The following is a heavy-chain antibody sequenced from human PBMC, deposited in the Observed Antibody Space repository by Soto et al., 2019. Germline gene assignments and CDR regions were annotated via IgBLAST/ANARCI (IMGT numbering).Heavy chain of an antibody. D-gene: IGHD2-21*02. CDR3: ARDDSTPQQGVYYYYGMDV. CDR1: GFTFSSYS. V-gene: IGHV3-21*01. Sequence: NPGGSLRLSCAASGFTFSSYSMNWVRQAPGKGLEWVSSISSSSSYIYYADSVKGRFTISRDNAKNSLYLQMNSLRAEDTAVYYCARDDSTPQQGVYYYYGMDVWGQGTTVTVSS. J-gene: IGHJ6*02. CDR2: ISSSSSYI.